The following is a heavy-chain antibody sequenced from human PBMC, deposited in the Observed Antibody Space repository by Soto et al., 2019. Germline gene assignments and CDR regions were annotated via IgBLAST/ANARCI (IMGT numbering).Heavy chain of an antibody. Sequence: GESLKISCQASGNTFTNSWVGWVRQMSGKGLEWMGVIYPSDSDTRYSPSFQGQVTISADKSISTAYLQWSSLKASDTAMYYCARTSAAGKYYYGMDVWGQGTXVTVSS. CDR2: IYPSDSDT. CDR1: GNTFTNSW. J-gene: IGHJ6*02. V-gene: IGHV5-51*01. CDR3: ARTSAAGKYYYGMDV. D-gene: IGHD6-13*01.